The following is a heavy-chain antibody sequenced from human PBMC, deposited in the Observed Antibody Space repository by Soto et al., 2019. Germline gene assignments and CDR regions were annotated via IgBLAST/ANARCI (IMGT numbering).Heavy chain of an antibody. CDR3: AGGRITGWDSVDDPFAI. J-gene: IGHJ3*02. CDR2: ISVHNGKT. Sequence: VQLVQSGAEVRKPGASVKVSCKASGYTFTRYGLTWVRQAPGQGLEWLGWISVHNGKTRNAQKLQGRVSMTTDTSAYTLFLELRSLRADGTALYFWAGGRITGWDSVDDPFAIWGKGTLITVSS. D-gene: IGHD6-19*01. V-gene: IGHV1-18*01. CDR1: GYTFTRYG.